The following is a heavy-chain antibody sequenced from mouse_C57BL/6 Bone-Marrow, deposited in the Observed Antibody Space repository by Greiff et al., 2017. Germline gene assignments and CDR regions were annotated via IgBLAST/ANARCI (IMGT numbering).Heavy chain of an antibody. CDR1: GFTFSSYA. Sequence: EVMLVESGGGLVKPGGSLKLSCAASGFTFSSYAMSWVRQTPEKRLEWVATISDGGSYTYYPDNVKGRFTISRDNAKNNLYLQMSHLKSEDTAMYYCARDYYGSSPDFDYWGQGTTLTVSS. CDR2: ISDGGSYT. D-gene: IGHD1-1*01. V-gene: IGHV5-4*01. J-gene: IGHJ2*01. CDR3: ARDYYGSSPDFDY.